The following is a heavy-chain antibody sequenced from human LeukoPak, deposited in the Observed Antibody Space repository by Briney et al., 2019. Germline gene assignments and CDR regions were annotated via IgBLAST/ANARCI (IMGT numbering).Heavy chain of an antibody. CDR3: AKDQGQAVVPRRFDN. D-gene: IGHD2-2*01. CDR2: IYYSGGNT. Sequence: PGGSLRLSCAASGFMFSNFAMSWVRQAPGKGLEWVSTIYYSGGNTYSADSVKGRFTISRDNAKNTLYLQMNSLRDEDTAVYYCAKDQGQAVVPRRFDNWGQGTLVTVSS. V-gene: IGHV3-23*01. CDR1: GFMFSNFA. J-gene: IGHJ4*02.